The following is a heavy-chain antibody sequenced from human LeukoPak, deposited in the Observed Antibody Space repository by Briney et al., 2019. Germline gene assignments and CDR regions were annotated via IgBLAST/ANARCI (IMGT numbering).Heavy chain of an antibody. CDR2: ISAYNGNT. Sequence: ASVKVSCKASGYTFTSYGISWVRQAPGQGLEWMGWISAYNGNTNYAQKLQGRVTMTTDTSTSTAYMELRSLRSDDTAVYYCAGDSSGYNYFDYWGQGTLVTVSS. V-gene: IGHV1-18*01. D-gene: IGHD3-22*01. CDR1: GYTFTSYG. CDR3: AGDSSGYNYFDY. J-gene: IGHJ4*02.